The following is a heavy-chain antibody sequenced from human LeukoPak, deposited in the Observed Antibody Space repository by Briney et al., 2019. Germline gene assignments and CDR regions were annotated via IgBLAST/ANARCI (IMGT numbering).Heavy chain of an antibody. Sequence: GGSLRLSCAASGFTFSSYWMHWVRQAPGKGLVWVSRINTDGSSTSCADSVKGRFTISRDNAKNTLYLQMNGLRAEDTAVYYCARDSGSSWSFDYWGQGTLVTVSS. V-gene: IGHV3-74*01. CDR2: INTDGSST. CDR3: ARDSGSSWSFDY. D-gene: IGHD6-13*01. CDR1: GFTFSSYW. J-gene: IGHJ4*02.